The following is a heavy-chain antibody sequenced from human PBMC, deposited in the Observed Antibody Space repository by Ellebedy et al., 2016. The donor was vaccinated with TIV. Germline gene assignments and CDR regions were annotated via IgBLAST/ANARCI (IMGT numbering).Heavy chain of an antibody. Sequence: ASVKVSCKASGGTFSSYTVTWVRQAPGQGLEWVGGILPIFPTPNYAQKFQGRVTITADESANTAYMKLSSLSSEDTAVYYCARGKDSGNYVGWFDPWGQGTLVTVSS. D-gene: IGHD4-11*01. V-gene: IGHV1-69*13. CDR3: ARGKDSGNYVGWFDP. J-gene: IGHJ5*02. CDR2: ILPIFPTP. CDR1: GGTFSSYT.